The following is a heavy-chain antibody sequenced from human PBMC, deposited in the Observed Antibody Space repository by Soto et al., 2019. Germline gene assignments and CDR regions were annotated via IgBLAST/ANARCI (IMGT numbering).Heavy chain of an antibody. CDR2: IYYSGST. Sequence: QLQLQESGPGLVKPSETLSLTCTVSGGSISSSSYYWGWIRQPPGKGLEWIGSIYYSGSTYYNPSLKSRVTLSVATSKNQFSLKLSSVTAADTAVYYCARRTTKVKGHSLFDYWGQGTLVTVSS. V-gene: IGHV4-39*01. CDR3: ARRTTKVKGHSLFDY. J-gene: IGHJ4*02. D-gene: IGHD1-7*01. CDR1: GGSISSSSYY.